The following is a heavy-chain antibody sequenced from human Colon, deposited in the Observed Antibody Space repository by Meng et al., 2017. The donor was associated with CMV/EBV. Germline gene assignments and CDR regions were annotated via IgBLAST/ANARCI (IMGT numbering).Heavy chain of an antibody. J-gene: IGHJ6*02. D-gene: IGHD3-22*01. CDR1: GYTFTSYD. CDR3: ASSYYYDSSGYYDAGPPRDYYSGMDV. Sequence: ASVQVSCNASGYTFTSYDINWVRQATGQGLEWMGWMNPNSGNTGYAQKFQGRVTMTRNNSISTAYMELMSLRSEDTAVYYCASSYYYDSSGYYDAGPPRDYYSGMDVWGQGTTVTVSS. CDR2: MNPNSGNT. V-gene: IGHV1-8*01.